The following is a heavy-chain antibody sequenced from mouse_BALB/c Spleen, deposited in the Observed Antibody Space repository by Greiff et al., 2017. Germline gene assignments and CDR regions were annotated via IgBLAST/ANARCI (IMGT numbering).Heavy chain of an antibody. J-gene: IGHJ4*01. CDR1: GFNIKDTY. D-gene: IGHD2-4*01. CDR2: IDPANGNT. CDR3: ARGVSTMITTGAMDY. Sequence: EVQLQESGAELVKPGASVKLSCTASGFNIKDTYMHWVKQRPEQGLEWIGRIDPANGNTKYDPKFQGKATITADTSSNTAYLQLSSLTSEDTAVYYCARGVSTMITTGAMDYWGQGTSVTVSS. V-gene: IGHV14-3*02.